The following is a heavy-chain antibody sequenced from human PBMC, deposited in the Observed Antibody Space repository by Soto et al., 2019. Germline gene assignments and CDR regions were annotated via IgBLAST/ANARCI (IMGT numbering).Heavy chain of an antibody. CDR3: AKEGTVGVEGFDF. D-gene: IGHD1-26*01. CDR2: FRGNFIDR. CDR1: GFTFSNHA. V-gene: IGHV3-23*01. J-gene: IGHJ4*02. Sequence: EVQLLQSGGGLVQPGGSLRLSCAASGFTFSNHAMHWVRQAPGEGLEWVSGFRGNFIDRAYADSVKGRFTISRDNSNNTLFLQMNSLRAEDTAIYYCAKEGTVGVEGFDFWGQGTLVTVSS.